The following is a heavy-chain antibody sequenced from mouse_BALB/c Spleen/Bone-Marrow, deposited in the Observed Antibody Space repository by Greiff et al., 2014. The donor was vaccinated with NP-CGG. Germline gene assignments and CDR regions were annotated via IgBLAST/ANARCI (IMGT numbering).Heavy chain of an antibody. D-gene: IGHD2-1*01. CDR1: GFNIKDTY. J-gene: IGHJ4*01. CDR3: AIYYGNYYAMDY. CDR2: IDPADGNT. Sequence: EVQLQQSGAELAKPGASVKLSCTASGFNIKDTYMQWVKRRPEQGLEWIGSIDPADGNTRYDPKFQGKATITADKSSNTAYLQFSSLTSEDTAVYYCAIYYGNYYAMDYWGQGTSVTVSS. V-gene: IGHV14-3*02.